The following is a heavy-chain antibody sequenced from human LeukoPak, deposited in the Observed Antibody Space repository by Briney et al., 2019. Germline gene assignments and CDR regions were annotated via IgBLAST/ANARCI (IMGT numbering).Heavy chain of an antibody. J-gene: IGHJ4*02. V-gene: IGHV3-33*01. D-gene: IGHD3-22*01. CDR3: ARLYYYDSSGYQYYFDY. Sequence: GGSLRLSCAASGFTFGSYGMHWVRQAPGKGLEWVAVIWYDGSNKYYADSVKGRFTISRDNSKNTLYLQMNSLRAEDTAVYYCARLYYYDSSGYQYYFDYWGQGTLVTVSS. CDR1: GFTFGSYG. CDR2: IWYDGSNK.